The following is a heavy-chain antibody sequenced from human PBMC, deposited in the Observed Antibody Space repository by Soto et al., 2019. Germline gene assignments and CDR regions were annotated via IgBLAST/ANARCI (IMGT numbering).Heavy chain of an antibody. CDR1: GDSINNYF. Sequence: SETLSLTCTISGDSINNYFWSWIRPSPGKGLEWIGYISYSGSTSYNPSLQSRVTISSDTSKNQFSLELSSVTAADTAVYYCARARQRDTGRGLDVWGQGTTVTVSS. CDR2: ISYSGST. D-gene: IGHD5-18*01. J-gene: IGHJ6*02. V-gene: IGHV4-59*01. CDR3: ARARQRDTGRGLDV.